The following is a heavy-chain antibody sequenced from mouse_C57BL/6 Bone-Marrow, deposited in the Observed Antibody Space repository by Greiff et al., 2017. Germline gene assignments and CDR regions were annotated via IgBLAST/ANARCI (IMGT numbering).Heavy chain of an antibody. CDR3: SSQVTTVLATKYFDV. CDR1: GFTFSSYT. CDR2: ISGGGGNT. D-gene: IGHD1-1*01. Sequence: EVKLVESGGGLVKPGGSLKLSCAASGFTFSSYTMSWVRQTPEKRLQWVAAISGGGGNTYYPDSVKGRFTISRDNDKNILYLQLSSLRSEDTALYSWSSQVTTVLATKYFDVWGTGTTVTVSS. J-gene: IGHJ1*03. V-gene: IGHV5-9*01.